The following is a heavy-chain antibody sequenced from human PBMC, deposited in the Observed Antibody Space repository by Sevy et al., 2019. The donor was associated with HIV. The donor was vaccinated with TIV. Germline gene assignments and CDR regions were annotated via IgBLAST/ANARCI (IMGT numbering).Heavy chain of an antibody. CDR1: GGSITSLY. Sequence: SETLSLTCTVSGGSITSLYWNWIRQPPGKGLEWIANIYYNGHINYNPPLKSRVTLSLDTSKYQFSLRLSSVTAADTAMYYCAGENAWGRGYSWGQGTLVTVSS. CDR3: AGENAWGRGYS. D-gene: IGHD1-26*01. CDR2: IYYNGHI. J-gene: IGHJ4*02. V-gene: IGHV4-59*08.